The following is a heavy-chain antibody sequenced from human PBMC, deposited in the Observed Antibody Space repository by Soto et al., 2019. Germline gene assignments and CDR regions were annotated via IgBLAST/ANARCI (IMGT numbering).Heavy chain of an antibody. CDR1: GGSVSSIHW. CDR3: ARLGAYYQSLDP. D-gene: IGHD2-21*01. CDR2: IYHSGST. J-gene: IGHJ5*02. V-gene: IGHV4-4*02. Sequence: SETLSLTCAVSGGSVSSIHWWTWVRQPPGKGLEWIGEIYHSGSTNYNPSLKSRIIISVDKSKNQFSLDLSSVTAADTAVYYCARLGAYYQSLDPWGQGTVVTVSS.